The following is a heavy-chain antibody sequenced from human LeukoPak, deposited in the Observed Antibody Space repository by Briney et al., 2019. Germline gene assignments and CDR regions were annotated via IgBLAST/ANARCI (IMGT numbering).Heavy chain of an antibody. CDR2: IYYSGST. J-gene: IGHJ4*02. CDR3: ARFPSIAVAGDY. D-gene: IGHD6-19*01. CDR1: GGSISSYY. V-gene: IGHV4-59*08. Sequence: SETLSLTCTVSGGSISSYYWSGFRQPPGKGLEGFGYIYYSGSTNYNPSLKSRVTISVDTSRNQFSLKLSSVTAADTAVYYCARFPSIAVAGDYWGQGTLVTVSS.